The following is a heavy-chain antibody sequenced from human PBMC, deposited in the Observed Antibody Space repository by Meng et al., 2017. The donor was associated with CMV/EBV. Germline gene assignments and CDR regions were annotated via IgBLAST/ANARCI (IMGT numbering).Heavy chain of an antibody. CDR1: GFTFSSYA. V-gene: IGHV3-23*01. CDR3: AKAFTRPTYYYDSSGHPDAFDI. J-gene: IGHJ3*02. D-gene: IGHD3-22*01. CDR2: ISGSGGST. Sequence: GESLKISCAASGFTFSSYAMSWVRQAPGKGLEWVSAISGSGGSTYYADSVKGRFTISRDNSKNTLYLQMNSLRAEDTAVYYCAKAFTRPTYYYDSSGHPDAFDIWGQGTMVTVSS.